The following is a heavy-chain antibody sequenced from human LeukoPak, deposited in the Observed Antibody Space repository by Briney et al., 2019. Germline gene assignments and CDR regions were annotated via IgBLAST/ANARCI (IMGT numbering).Heavy chain of an antibody. CDR1: GGSFSGYY. Sequence: SETLSLTCAVYGGSFSGYYWSWIRQPPGKGLEWIGEINHSGSTNYNPSLKSRVTISVDTSKDQFSLKLSSVTAADTAVYYCARVKGHIVMVTCRAFDIWGQGTMVTVSS. CDR2: INHSGST. D-gene: IGHD2-21*02. J-gene: IGHJ3*02. V-gene: IGHV4-34*01. CDR3: ARVKGHIVMVTCRAFDI.